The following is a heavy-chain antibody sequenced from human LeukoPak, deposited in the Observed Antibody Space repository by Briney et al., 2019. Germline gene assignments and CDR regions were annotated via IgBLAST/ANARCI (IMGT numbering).Heavy chain of an antibody. J-gene: IGHJ4*02. V-gene: IGHV4-39*01. CDR2: IYYSGST. CDR3: SLGTPVDY. CDR1: GGSISSSSYY. D-gene: IGHD3-10*01. Sequence: PSETLSLTCTVSGGSISSSSYYWGWLRQPPGKGREWIGSIYYSGSTYYNPSLKSRVTISVDTSKNQFSLKLSSVTAADTAVYYCSLGTPVDYWGQGTLVTVSS.